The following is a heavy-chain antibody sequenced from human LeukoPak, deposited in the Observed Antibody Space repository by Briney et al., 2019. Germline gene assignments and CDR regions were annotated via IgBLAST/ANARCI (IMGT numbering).Heavy chain of an antibody. CDR2: IYYSGST. D-gene: IGHD2-15*01. Sequence: SETLSLTCTVSGGSISSSSYYWGWIRQPPGKGLEWIGSIYYSGSTCYNPSLKSRVTISVDTSKNQFSLKLSSVTAADTAVYYCARMVVDLNFDYWGQGTLVTVSS. V-gene: IGHV4-39*01. CDR3: ARMVVDLNFDY. J-gene: IGHJ4*02. CDR1: GGSISSSSYY.